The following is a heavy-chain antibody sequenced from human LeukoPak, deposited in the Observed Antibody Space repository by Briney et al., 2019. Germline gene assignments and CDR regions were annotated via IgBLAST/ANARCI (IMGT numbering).Heavy chain of an antibody. J-gene: IGHJ1*01. Sequence: SETLSLTCTVSGGSISSSSYYWGWIRQPPGKGLEWIGSIYYSGSTYYNPSLKSRVTISVDTSKNRFSLKLSSVTAADTAVYYCARHLAEYFQHWGQGTLVTVSS. V-gene: IGHV4-39*01. CDR1: GGSISSSSYY. CDR2: IYYSGST. CDR3: ARHLAEYFQH.